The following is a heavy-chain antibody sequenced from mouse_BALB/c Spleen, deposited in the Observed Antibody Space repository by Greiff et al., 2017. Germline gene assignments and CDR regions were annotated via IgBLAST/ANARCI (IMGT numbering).Heavy chain of an antibody. Sequence: EVKLVESGAELVKPGASVKLSCTASGFNIKDTFMHWVKQRPEQGLEWIGRIDPANGNTKYDPKFQGKATITADTSSNTAYLQLSSLTSEDTAVYYCASYGNHWGQGTTLTVSS. D-gene: IGHD2-10*02. CDR2: IDPANGNT. CDR3: ASYGNH. CDR1: GFNIKDTF. V-gene: IGHV14-3*02. J-gene: IGHJ2*01.